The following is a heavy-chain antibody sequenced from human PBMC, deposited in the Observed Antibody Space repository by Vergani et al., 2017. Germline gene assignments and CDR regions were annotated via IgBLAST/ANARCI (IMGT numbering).Heavy chain of an antibody. J-gene: IGHJ6*02. CDR2: IIPIFGTA. CDR3: ATNYDCWSGYEYGSRQPSSNYYYGMDV. Sequence: QVQLVQSGAEVKKPGSSVKVSCKASGGTFSSYAISWVRQAPGQGLEWMGGIIPIFGTANYAQKFQGRVTITADESTSTAYMELSSLRSEDTAVYYCATNYDCWSGYEYGSRQPSSNYYYGMDVWGQGTTVTVSS. CDR1: GGTFSSYA. D-gene: IGHD3-3*01. V-gene: IGHV1-69*01.